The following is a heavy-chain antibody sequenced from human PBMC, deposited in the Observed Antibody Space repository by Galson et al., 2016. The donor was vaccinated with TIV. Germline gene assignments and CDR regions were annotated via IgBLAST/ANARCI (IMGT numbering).Heavy chain of an antibody. D-gene: IGHD3-3*01. CDR2: IGTAGDT. V-gene: IGHV3-13*01. Sequence: SLRLSCAASGFTFDDYAMHWVRQATGKGLEWVSGIGTAGDTYYEGSVKGRFTISRENAKNSLYLQMNSLKAGDTAVYYCAREALFGYYYMDVWGKGTTVTVSS. CDR1: GFTFDDYA. J-gene: IGHJ6*03. CDR3: AREALFGYYYMDV.